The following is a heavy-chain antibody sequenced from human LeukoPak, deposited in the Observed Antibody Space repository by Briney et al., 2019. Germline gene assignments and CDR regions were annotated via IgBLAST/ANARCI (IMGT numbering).Heavy chain of an antibody. CDR1: GFTFGSYW. J-gene: IGHJ6*03. V-gene: IGHV3-7*01. CDR3: ARVPAADYYYYYHVDV. D-gene: IGHD2-2*01. Sequence: GGSLGLSCAASGFTFGSYWMSWVRQTPGKGLEWVANIKQDGGEKYYVDSVKGRFTISRENAENSLFLQMNSLRAEDTAVYYCARVPAADYYYYYHVDVWGKGTTVTVSS. CDR2: IKQDGGEK.